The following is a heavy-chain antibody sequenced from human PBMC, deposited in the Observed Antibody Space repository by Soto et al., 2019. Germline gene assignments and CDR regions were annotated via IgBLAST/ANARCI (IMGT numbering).Heavy chain of an antibody. CDR3: ARAKEAGLRSHDAFDI. CDR1: GFTFSSYA. J-gene: IGHJ3*02. Sequence: QVQLVESGGGVVQPGRSLRLSCAASGFTFSSYAMHWVRQAPGKGLEGGAVISYDGSNKYYADSVKGRFTISRDNSKNTLYLQMNSLRAEDTAVYYCARAKEAGLRSHDAFDIWGQGTMVTVSS. CDR2: ISYDGSNK. V-gene: IGHV3-30-3*01. D-gene: IGHD4-17*01.